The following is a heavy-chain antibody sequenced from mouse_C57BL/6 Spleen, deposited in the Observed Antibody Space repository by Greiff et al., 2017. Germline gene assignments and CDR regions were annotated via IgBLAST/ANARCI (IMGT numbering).Heavy chain of an antibody. CDR1: GYTFTDYE. CDR3: TREGGMAWFAY. V-gene: IGHV1-15*01. CDR2: IDPETGCT. Sequence: QVQLQQSGAELVRPGASVTLSCTASGYTFTDYEMHWVKQTPVHGLEWIGAIDPETGCTAYNQKFKGKAILTADKSSSTAYMELRSLTSEVSAVYYCTREGGMAWFAYWGQGTLVTVSA. J-gene: IGHJ3*01. D-gene: IGHD1-1*02.